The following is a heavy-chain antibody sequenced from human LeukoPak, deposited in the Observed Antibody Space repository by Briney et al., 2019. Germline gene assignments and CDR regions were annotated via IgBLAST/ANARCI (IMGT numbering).Heavy chain of an antibody. CDR3: ARGKRSYDILTGYYDFDY. J-gene: IGHJ4*02. CDR2: ISSSSSYI. CDR1: GFTFSSYS. V-gene: IGHV3-21*01. Sequence: GGSLRLSCAASGFTFSSYSMNWVRQAPGKGLEWVSSISSSSSYIYYAGSVKGRFTISRDNAKNSLYLQMNSLRAEDTAVYYCARGKRSYDILTGYYDFDYWGQGTLVTVSS. D-gene: IGHD3-9*01.